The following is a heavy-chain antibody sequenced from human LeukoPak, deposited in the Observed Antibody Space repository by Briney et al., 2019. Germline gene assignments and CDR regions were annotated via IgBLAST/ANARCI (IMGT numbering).Heavy chain of an antibody. V-gene: IGHV1-2*02. Sequence: GASLKVSCKASGYTFTDYYVHWVRQAPGQGLEWMGWINPNSGGTNYAQMFQGRVTMTRDTSISTAYMDLSRLRSDDTAVYYCARDLSYYGSGSYYFDYWGQGTLVTVSS. CDR1: GYTFTDYY. D-gene: IGHD3-10*01. CDR2: INPNSGGT. CDR3: ARDLSYYGSGSYYFDY. J-gene: IGHJ4*02.